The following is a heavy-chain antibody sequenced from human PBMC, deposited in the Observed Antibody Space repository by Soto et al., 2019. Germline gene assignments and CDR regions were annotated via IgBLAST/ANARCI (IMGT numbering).Heavy chain of an antibody. D-gene: IGHD3-16*01. CDR1: GFTFSSYA. CDR2: ISYDGSNK. Sequence: GGSLRLSCAASGFTFSSYAMHWVRQAPGKGLEWVAVISYDGSNKYYADSVKGRFTISRDNSKNTLYLQMNSLRAEDTAVYYCSTALRRDSALGAYWGQGPLVTVSS. CDR3: STALRRDSALGAY. J-gene: IGHJ4*02. V-gene: IGHV3-30-3*01.